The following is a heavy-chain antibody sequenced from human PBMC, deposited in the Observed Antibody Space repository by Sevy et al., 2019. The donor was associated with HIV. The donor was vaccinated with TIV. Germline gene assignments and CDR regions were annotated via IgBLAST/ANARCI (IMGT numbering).Heavy chain of an antibody. CDR3: VGETTMLPQGAVDF. D-gene: IGHD3-10*01. J-gene: IGHJ3*01. Sequence: GGSLRLSCAASGFTFSSYPMHWVRQAPGKGLEWVSFISFDGPDKYYADSVKGQFTITRDNSKNTLFLQMNSLRAEETAFYYCVGETTMLPQGAVDFWGQGTMVTVSS. V-gene: IGHV3-30-3*01. CDR1: GFTFSSYP. CDR2: ISFDGPDK.